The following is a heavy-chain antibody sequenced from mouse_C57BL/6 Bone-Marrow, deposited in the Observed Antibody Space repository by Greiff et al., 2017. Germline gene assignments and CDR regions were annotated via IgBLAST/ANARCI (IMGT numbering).Heavy chain of an antibody. CDR3: ARGGWLLPYWYFDV. Sequence: EVNVVESGGGLVKPGGSLKLSCAASGFTFSDYGMHWVRQAPEQGLEWVAYISSGSSTIYYADTVKGRFTISRDNAKNTLFLQMPSLRSEDTAMYYCARGGWLLPYWYFDVWGTGTTVTVSS. CDR2: ISSGSSTI. CDR1: GFTFSDYG. V-gene: IGHV5-17*01. D-gene: IGHD2-3*01. J-gene: IGHJ1*03.